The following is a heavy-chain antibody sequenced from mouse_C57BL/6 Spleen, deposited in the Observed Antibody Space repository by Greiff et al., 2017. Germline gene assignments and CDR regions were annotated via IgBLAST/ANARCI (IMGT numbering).Heavy chain of an antibody. CDR3: ARGAYSSDYPYYFDY. CDR2: IYPGDGDT. D-gene: IGHD2-5*01. Sequence: VQLQQSGPELVKPGASVKISCKASGYAFSSSWMNWVKQRPGKGLGWIGRIYPGDGDTNYNGRFKGKATLTADKSSSTAYMQLSSLTSEDSAVYFCARGAYSSDYPYYFDYWGQGTTLTVSS. J-gene: IGHJ2*01. CDR1: GYAFSSSW. V-gene: IGHV1-82*01.